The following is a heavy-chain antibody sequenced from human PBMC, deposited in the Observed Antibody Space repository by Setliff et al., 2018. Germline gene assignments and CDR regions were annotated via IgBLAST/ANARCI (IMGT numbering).Heavy chain of an antibody. J-gene: IGHJ4*02. CDR3: ARDFLGQWGGKGGLDY. Sequence: GASVKVSCKASGYTFTGYYFHWVRQAPGQGLEWMGWINPNNGDTKSAQKFQGRVTMTEDTSTDTAYMELSSLRSEDTAVYYCARDFLGQWGGKGGLDYWGQGTLVTVSS. CDR2: INPNNGDT. D-gene: IGHD6-19*01. CDR1: GYTFTGYY. V-gene: IGHV1-2*02.